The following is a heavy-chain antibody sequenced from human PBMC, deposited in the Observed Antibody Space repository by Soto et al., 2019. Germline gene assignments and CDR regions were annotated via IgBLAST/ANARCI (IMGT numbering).Heavy chain of an antibody. CDR3: ARSKYSISSFDY. V-gene: IGHV2-5*02. Sequence: SGRTLVNPTQTLTLTCTFSGFSLSTDDVGVGWIRQPPGKALDWLAVIYWDDDKRYSPSLKSRLTITKDTSKNQVLLTMTNMDRVDTATYFCARSKYSISSFDYWGQGALVTVSS. D-gene: IGHD6-6*01. CDR1: GFSLSTDDVG. J-gene: IGHJ4*02. CDR2: IYWDDDK.